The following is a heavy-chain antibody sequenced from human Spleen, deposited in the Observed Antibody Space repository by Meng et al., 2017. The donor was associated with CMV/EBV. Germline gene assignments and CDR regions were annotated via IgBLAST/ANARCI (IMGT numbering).Heavy chain of an antibody. D-gene: IGHD1-7*01. CDR1: GFTVSSNY. CDR2: IFNGESK. J-gene: IGHJ6*02. V-gene: IGHV3-53*01. CDR3: ARTRLPDRNYYYYYYDMDV. Sequence: GESLKISCAASGFTVSSNYMSWVRQAPGKGLEWVSVIFNGESKYYADSVKGRFIISRDSSKNTLFLQMNSLRAEDTAVYYCARTRLPDRNYYYYYYDMDVWGQGTTVTVSS.